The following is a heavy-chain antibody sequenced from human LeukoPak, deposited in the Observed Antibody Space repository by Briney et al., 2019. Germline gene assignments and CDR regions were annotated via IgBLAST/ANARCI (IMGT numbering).Heavy chain of an antibody. V-gene: IGHV3-23*01. J-gene: IGHJ4*02. Sequence: GGSLRLSCAASGFAFTNYAMSWVRQAPGKGLEWVSSISGSGGSTYYADSVKGRFTISRDNSKNTLYLQMNSLRAEDMAVYYCAKDHPSHSTHYWGQGTLVTVSS. CDR3: AKDHPSHSTHY. CDR1: GFAFTNYA. CDR2: ISGSGGST. D-gene: IGHD2-2*01.